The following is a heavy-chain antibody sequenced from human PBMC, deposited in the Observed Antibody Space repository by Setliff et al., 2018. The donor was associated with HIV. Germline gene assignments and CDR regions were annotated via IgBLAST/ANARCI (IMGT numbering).Heavy chain of an antibody. V-gene: IGHV5-51*01. Sequence: GESLKISCKGSGYTFTNHWIGWVRQMPGEGLEWMAIIYPGDSDVRYNPSFQGQVTVSVDKSINTAYLQWSSLKASDTATYYCAREHRLCSGERCVLPDYWGQGTLVTVSS. CDR1: GYTFTNHW. D-gene: IGHD2-15*01. J-gene: IGHJ4*02. CDR2: IYPGDSDV. CDR3: AREHRLCSGERCVLPDY.